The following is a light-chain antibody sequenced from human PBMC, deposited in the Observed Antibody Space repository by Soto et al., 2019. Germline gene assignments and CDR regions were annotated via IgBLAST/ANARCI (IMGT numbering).Light chain of an antibody. V-gene: IGKV1-9*01. CDR2: AAS. CDR1: QGISSY. J-gene: IGKJ4*01. Sequence: IQLTQSPSSLSASVGDRVTITCRASQGISSYLAWYQQKPGKAPKLLIYAASTLQSGVPSRFSGSGSGTDFTLTISSLQPEDCATYYCQQLNSYPRALTFGGGTKVEIK. CDR3: QQLNSYPRALT.